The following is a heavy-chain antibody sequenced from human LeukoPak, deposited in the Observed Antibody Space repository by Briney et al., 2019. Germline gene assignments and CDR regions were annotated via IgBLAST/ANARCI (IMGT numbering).Heavy chain of an antibody. CDR1: GYTFTDYY. CDR2: MNVKTGAT. CDR3: ARQSGTYWGLDY. D-gene: IGHD1-26*01. Sequence: GASVKVSCKASGYTFTDYYIHWVRQAPGHRLEWLGWMNVKTGATSSAQRFPGRFTMTRDTSIGTASMEFSSLTSDDTAVYYCARQSGTYWGLDYWGQGTLVTVSS. J-gene: IGHJ4*02. V-gene: IGHV1-2*02.